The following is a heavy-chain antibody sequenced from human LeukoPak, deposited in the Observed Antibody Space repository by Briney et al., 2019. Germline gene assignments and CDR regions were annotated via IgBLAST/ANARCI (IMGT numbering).Heavy chain of an antibody. D-gene: IGHD4-23*01. J-gene: IGHJ6*03. CDR1: GYSISSGYY. Sequence: SETLSLTCSVSGYSISSGYYWSWIRQPPGKALEWIGHISYRGNTNYNPSLKSRVTISVDTSKSQFSLKLSSVTAADTAVYYCASLAVTPNYYYYYYMDVWGKGTTVTVSS. V-gene: IGHV4-59*01. CDR3: ASLAVTPNYYYYYYMDV. CDR2: ISYRGNT.